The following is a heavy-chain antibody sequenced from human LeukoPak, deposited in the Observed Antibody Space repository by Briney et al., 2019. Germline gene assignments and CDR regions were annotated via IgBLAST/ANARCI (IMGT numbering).Heavy chain of an antibody. CDR3: ARDHSSGWYSDYFDY. CDR1: GFTFSNYG. D-gene: IGHD6-19*01. Sequence: PGGSLRLSCAASGFTFSNYGMHWVRQAPGKGLEWVAVIWYDGSNKYYADSVKGRFTISRDNSTNTLYLQMNSLRAEDTAVYYCARDHSSGWYSDYFDYWGQGTLVTVSS. J-gene: IGHJ4*02. V-gene: IGHV3-33*01. CDR2: IWYDGSNK.